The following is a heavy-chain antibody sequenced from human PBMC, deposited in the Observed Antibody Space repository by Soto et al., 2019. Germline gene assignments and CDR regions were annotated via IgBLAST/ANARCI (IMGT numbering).Heavy chain of an antibody. CDR2: VYNSGST. CDR1: GGSISSNY. D-gene: IGHD6-13*01. J-gene: IGHJ5*02. Sequence: SETLSLTCTVSGGSISSNYWTWIRQPPGKGLEWIGYVYNSGSTNYNPSLKSRVTISEDTSKSQFSLKVNSMTAADTAVYYCARYRRGAVAGYTLDSWGQGILVTVSS. CDR3: ARYRRGAVAGYTLDS. V-gene: IGHV4-59*01.